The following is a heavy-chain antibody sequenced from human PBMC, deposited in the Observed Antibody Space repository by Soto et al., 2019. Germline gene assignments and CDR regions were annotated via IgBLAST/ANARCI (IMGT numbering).Heavy chain of an antibody. CDR2: IKPSGST. D-gene: IGHD6-19*01. V-gene: IGHV4-34*01. CDR3: ARESTFNGWPSGRDY. CDR1: GGSFSGYY. Sequence: QVQLQQWGAGLLKPSETLSLTCAVYGGSFSGYYWSWIRQPPGKGLEWLGEIKPSGSTNYNPSLKSLVPESVGPSRNLFSLILGSVTAADTAVYYCARESTFNGWPSGRDYWGQGNLVTVSS. J-gene: IGHJ4*02.